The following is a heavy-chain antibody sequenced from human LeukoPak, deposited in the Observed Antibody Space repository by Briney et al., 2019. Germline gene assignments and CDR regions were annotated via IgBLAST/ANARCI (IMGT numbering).Heavy chain of an antibody. V-gene: IGHV3-53*01. J-gene: IGHJ4*02. D-gene: IGHD1-26*01. CDR3: ARARSGSYYLYFDY. CDR1: GFTVSSNY. Sequence: PGGSLRLSCAASGFTVSSNYMSWVRQAPGKGLEWVSVIYSGGNTYHADSVKGRFTISRDNAKNSLYLQMNSLRAEDTAVYYCARARSGSYYLYFDYWGQGTLVTVSS. CDR2: IYSGGNT.